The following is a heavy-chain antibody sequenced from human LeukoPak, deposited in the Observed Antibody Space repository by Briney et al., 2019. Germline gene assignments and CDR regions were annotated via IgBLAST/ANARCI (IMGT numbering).Heavy chain of an antibody. CDR3: ARDAYDSSGYFDY. CDR1: GFTFSSYS. CDR2: ISSSSSTI. D-gene: IGHD3-22*01. J-gene: IGHJ4*02. Sequence: GGSLRLSCAASGFTFSSYSMNWVRQAPGKGLEWVSCISSSSSTIYYADSVKGRFTISRDNAKNSLYLQMNSLRAEDTAVYYCARDAYDSSGYFDYWGQGTLVTVSS. V-gene: IGHV3-48*04.